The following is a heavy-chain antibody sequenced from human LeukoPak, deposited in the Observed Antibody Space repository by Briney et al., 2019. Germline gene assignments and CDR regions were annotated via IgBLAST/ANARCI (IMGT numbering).Heavy chain of an antibody. Sequence: PGGSLRLSCAASGFTVSSNYMSWVRQAAGKGLEWVSVIYSGGSTYYADSVKGRFTISRDNSKNTLYLQMNSLRAEDTAVYYCAKDPRHYYGSGSAWVGSLTYWGQGTLVTVSS. J-gene: IGHJ4*02. D-gene: IGHD3-10*01. CDR3: AKDPRHYYGSGSAWVGSLTY. V-gene: IGHV3-53*01. CDR1: GFTVSSNY. CDR2: IYSGGST.